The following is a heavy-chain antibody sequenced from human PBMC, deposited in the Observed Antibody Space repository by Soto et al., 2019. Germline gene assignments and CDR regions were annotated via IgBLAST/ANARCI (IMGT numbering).Heavy chain of an antibody. Sequence: DVQLVESGGGLVQPGRSLRLSCAASGFTFDDYAMHWVRQAPGKGLEWVSGISWNSYNIDYADSVKGRFTISRDNAKNSLYLQMNSLRAEDTALYYCEKGRRVLLGVADSFDFWGQGTLVTVSS. CDR2: ISWNSYNI. CDR1: GFTFDDYA. D-gene: IGHD6-19*01. CDR3: EKGRRVLLGVADSFDF. J-gene: IGHJ4*02. V-gene: IGHV3-9*01.